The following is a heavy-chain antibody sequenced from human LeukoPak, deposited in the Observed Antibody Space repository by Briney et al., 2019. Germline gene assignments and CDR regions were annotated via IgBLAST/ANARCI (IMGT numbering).Heavy chain of an antibody. Sequence: GGSLRLSCAASGFTFSTYAMSWVRQAPGKGLEWVSVISGSGGSTYYADSVKGRFIISRDNSKNTLYLQMNSLRAEDTAVYYCAKDLNYGFDYWGQGTLVTVSS. CDR1: GFTFSTYA. J-gene: IGHJ4*02. D-gene: IGHD4-11*01. V-gene: IGHV3-23*01. CDR3: AKDLNYGFDY. CDR2: ISGSGGST.